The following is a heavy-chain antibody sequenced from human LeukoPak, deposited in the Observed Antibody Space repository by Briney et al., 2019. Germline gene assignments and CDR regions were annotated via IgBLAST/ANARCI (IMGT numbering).Heavy chain of an antibody. CDR3: AKEREYSNPTFDY. CDR1: GFTFSSYA. CDR2: ISDSSGST. J-gene: IGHJ4*02. D-gene: IGHD4-11*01. V-gene: IGHV3-23*01. Sequence: GGSLRLSCTASGFTFSSYAMSWVRQAPGKGLEWVSLISDSSGSTYYADSVKGRFTISRDNSKSTLYLQMNSLRAEDTAVYYCAKEREYSNPTFDYWGQGTLVTVSS.